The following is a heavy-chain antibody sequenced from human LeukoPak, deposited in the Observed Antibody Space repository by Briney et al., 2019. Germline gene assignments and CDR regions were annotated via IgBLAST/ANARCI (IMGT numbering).Heavy chain of an antibody. CDR2: MNPNSGNT. CDR1: GYTFTSYD. D-gene: IGHD2-2*02. CDR3: ARSSGYCSSTSCYSAFYYYYGMDV. Sequence: ASVKVSCKASGYTFTSYDINWVRQATGQGLEWMGWMNPNSGNTGYAQKFQGRVTMTRNTSISTAYMELSSLRPEDTAVYYCARSSGYCSSTSCYSAFYYYYGMDVLGQGTTVTVSS. J-gene: IGHJ6*02. V-gene: IGHV1-8*01.